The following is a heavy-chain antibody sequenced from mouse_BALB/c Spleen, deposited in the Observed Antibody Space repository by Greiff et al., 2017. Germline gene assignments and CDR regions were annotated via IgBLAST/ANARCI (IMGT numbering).Heavy chain of an antibody. Sequence: EVKLQESGPGLVKPSQSLSLTCSVTGYSITSGYYWNWIRQFPGNKLEWMGYISYDGSNNYNPSLKNRISITRDTSKNQFFLKLNSVTTEDTATYYCARDPFYDGYYEYWGQGTTLTVSS. CDR1: GYSITSGYY. CDR3: ARDPFYDGYYEY. J-gene: IGHJ2*01. D-gene: IGHD2-3*01. V-gene: IGHV3-6*02. CDR2: ISYDGSN.